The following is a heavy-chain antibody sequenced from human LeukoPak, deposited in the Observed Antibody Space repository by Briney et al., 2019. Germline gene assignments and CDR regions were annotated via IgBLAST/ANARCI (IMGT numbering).Heavy chain of an antibody. D-gene: IGHD1-26*01. CDR3: ARESDNGSYLDY. V-gene: IGHV4-39*07. Sequence: SETLSLTCTVSGGSISSSSYYWGWIRQPPGKGLEWIGSIYYSGSTYYNPSLKSRVTISVDTSKNQFSLKLSSVTAADTAVYYCARESDNGSYLDYWGQGTLVTVSS. CDR2: IYYSGST. J-gene: IGHJ4*01. CDR1: GGSISSSSYY.